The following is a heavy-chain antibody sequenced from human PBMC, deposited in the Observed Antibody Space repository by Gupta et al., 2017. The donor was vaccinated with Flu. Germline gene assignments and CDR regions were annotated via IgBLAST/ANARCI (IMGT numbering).Heavy chain of an antibody. Sequence: RQVPGQGQVWVARINVDGTFTSYADSVNGRFTVSRDNAKDTGYLEMTNVAPEDTAVYFCARDWADYLDLVDLWGQGTMVTVSS. CDR2: INVDGTFT. V-gene: IGHV3-74*01. CDR3: ARDWADYLDLVDL. D-gene: IGHD2-2*03. J-gene: IGHJ3*01.